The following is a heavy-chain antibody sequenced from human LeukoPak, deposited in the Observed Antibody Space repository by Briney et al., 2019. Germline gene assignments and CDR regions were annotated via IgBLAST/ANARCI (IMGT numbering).Heavy chain of an antibody. CDR2: IYYGGST. CDR1: GGSINSDDYY. V-gene: IGHV4-39*07. D-gene: IGHD3-22*01. J-gene: IGHJ4*02. CDR3: ARGSSSGYPHYFDY. Sequence: SETLSLTCTVSGGSINSDDYYWGWIRQSPGKGLEWIGSIYYGGSTYYNSSLKSRVTIPIDTSKNQFSLKLSSVTAADTAVYYCARGSSSGYPHYFDYWGQGTLLTVSS.